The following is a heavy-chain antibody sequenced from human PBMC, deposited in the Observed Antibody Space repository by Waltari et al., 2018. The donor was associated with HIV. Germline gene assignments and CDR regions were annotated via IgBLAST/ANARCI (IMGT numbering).Heavy chain of an antibody. CDR2: IIPILGTT. Sequence: QVQLVQSGAEVKKPGSSVKVSCKASGGTLNSYAISWVRQAPGQGLEWMGGIIPILGTTNYAQKVQGRVTMTADESTRTSYMELSSLTSEDTAVYYCARDQTNGYYHDSGLRAFDIWGQGTMVTVSS. D-gene: IGHD3-22*01. CDR3: ARDQTNGYYHDSGLRAFDI. V-gene: IGHV1-69*13. CDR1: GGTLNSYA. J-gene: IGHJ3*02.